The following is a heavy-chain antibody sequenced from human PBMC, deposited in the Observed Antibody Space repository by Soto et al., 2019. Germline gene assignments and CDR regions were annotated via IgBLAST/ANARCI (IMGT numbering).Heavy chain of an antibody. D-gene: IGHD3-22*01. CDR2: ISAYNGNT. J-gene: IGHJ6*02. Sequence: ASVKVSFKASGGTFSSYTISWVRQAPGQGLEWMGWISAYNGNTNYAQKLQGRVTMTTDTSTSTAYMELRSLRSDDTAVYYCARDTKYYYDSNRLLDVWGQGTTVTVSS. CDR3: ARDTKYYYDSNRLLDV. CDR1: GGTFSSYT. V-gene: IGHV1-18*01.